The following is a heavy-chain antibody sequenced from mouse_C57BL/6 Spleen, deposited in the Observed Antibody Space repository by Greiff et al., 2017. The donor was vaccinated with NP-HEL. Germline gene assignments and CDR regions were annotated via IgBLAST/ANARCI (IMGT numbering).Heavy chain of an antibody. Sequence: EVKLVESGGGLVKPGGSLKLSCAASGFTFSDYGMHWVRQAPEKGLEWVAYISSGSSTIYYADTVKGRFTISRDNAKNTLFLQMTSLRSEDTAMYYCARGYYGSSHPWFAYWGQGTLVTVSA. CDR1: GFTFSDYG. D-gene: IGHD1-1*01. V-gene: IGHV5-17*01. CDR3: ARGYYGSSHPWFAY. CDR2: ISSGSSTI. J-gene: IGHJ3*01.